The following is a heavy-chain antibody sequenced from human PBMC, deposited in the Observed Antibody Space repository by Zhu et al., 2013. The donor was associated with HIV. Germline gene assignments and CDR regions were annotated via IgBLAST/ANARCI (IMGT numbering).Heavy chain of an antibody. J-gene: IGHJ6*01. CDR3: ARAGNIVVVPAAAVYGMDV. Sequence: QVQLVQSGAEVKKPGSSVKVSCKASGGTFSSYAISWVRQAPGQGLEWMGGIIPIFGTANYAQKFQGRVTITADKSTSTAYMELSSLRSEDTAVYYCARAGNIVVVPAAAVYGMDVWGLRGPRVTVSS. CDR2: IIPIFGTA. CDR1: GGTFSSYA. V-gene: IGHV1-69*06. D-gene: IGHD2-2*01.